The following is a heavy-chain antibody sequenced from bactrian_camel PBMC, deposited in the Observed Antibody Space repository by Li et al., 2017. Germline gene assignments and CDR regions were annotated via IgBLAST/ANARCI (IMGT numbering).Heavy chain of an antibody. J-gene: IGHJ4*01. V-gene: IGHV3-2*01. Sequence: QLVESGGGSVQAGGSLRLTCVGYNLDYNNYYMSWVRQAPGKGLEWVSSIWSDGSNTYYADSVKGRFTISRDNAKNTVYLQMNSLKSEDTALYYCATGVLGYSDYNYWGQGTQVTVS. CDR1: NLDYNNYY. D-gene: IGHD4*01. CDR2: IWSDGSNT. CDR3: ATGVLGYSDYNY.